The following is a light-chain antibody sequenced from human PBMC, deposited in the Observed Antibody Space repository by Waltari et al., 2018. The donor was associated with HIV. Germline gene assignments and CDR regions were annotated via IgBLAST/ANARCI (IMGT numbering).Light chain of an antibody. J-gene: IGLJ1*01. Sequence: QSVLTPPPSASGTPGQRVTSSCSGISSNIGSKTVNRYKQLPGTAPKLLIYYNNLRPSGVPTRFSGSKSGTSASLAISGLQSEDEADYYCAAWDRSLNGPVFGTGTKVTVL. CDR3: AAWDRSLNGPV. CDR1: SSNIGSKT. V-gene: IGLV1-44*01. CDR2: YNN.